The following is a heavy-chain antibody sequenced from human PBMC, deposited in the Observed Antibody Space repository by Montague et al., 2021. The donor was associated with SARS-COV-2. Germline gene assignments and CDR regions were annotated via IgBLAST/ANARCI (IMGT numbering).Heavy chain of an antibody. J-gene: IGHJ6*02. CDR1: GFTFSSYG. V-gene: IGHV3-33*01. CDR2: IWYDGSTI. CDR3: ASVVGNYYGMDV. Sequence: SLRLSCAASGFTFSSYGMHWVRQAPGKGLEWVAVIWYDGSTIYYADSVKGRFTISRDNSKNTLYLQMNSLRAEDTAVYYCASVVGNYYGMDVWGQGTTVTVSS. D-gene: IGHD2-15*01.